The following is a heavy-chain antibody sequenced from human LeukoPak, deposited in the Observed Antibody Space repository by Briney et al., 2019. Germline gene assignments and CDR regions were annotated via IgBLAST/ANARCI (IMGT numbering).Heavy chain of an antibody. Sequence: GGSLRLSCAASGLTFSSAWMSWVRQAPGKGLEWVGRIKSKSGGGTTDYAAPVKGRFTISRDDSQNTLYLQMNSLKTEDTAVYYCTHIAVAPDAMRSWGQGTLVTVSS. D-gene: IGHD2-2*01. CDR1: GLTFSSAW. CDR3: THIAVAPDAMRS. CDR2: IKSKSGGGTT. J-gene: IGHJ4*01. V-gene: IGHV3-15*01.